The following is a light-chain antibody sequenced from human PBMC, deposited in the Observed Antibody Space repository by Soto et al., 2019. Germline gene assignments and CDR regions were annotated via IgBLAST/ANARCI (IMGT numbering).Light chain of an antibody. V-gene: IGLV1-40*01. CDR1: SSNIGASFD. CDR3: QSFDSSLNISI. CDR2: DNT. J-gene: IGLJ2*01. Sequence: QSVLTQPPSVSGAPGQRVTISCTGRSSNIGASFDVHWYRHLPGTAPKLLIYDNTNRPSGVPDRFSGSKSGTSASLAITGLQADDEAAYYCQSFDSSLNISIFGGGTKLTVL.